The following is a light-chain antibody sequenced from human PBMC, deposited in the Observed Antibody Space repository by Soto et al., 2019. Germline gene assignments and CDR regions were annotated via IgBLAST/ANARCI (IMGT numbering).Light chain of an antibody. CDR3: LQDYNYPWT. V-gene: IGKV1-6*01. Sequence: AIQMTQSPSSLSASVGDRVTITCRASEGIRNDLGWYQQKPGKAPNLLIYAASSLQSGVPSRFSGSGSGTDFTLTISSLQPEDFATYYCLQDYNYPWTFGQGTKVEIK. CDR1: EGIRND. J-gene: IGKJ1*01. CDR2: AAS.